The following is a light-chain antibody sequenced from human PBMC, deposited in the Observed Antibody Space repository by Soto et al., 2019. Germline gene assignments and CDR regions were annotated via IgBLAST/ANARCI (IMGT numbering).Light chain of an antibody. J-gene: IGKJ2*01. Sequence: PGERATLSCRASQSVSDYLAWYQQKPGQAPRLLIYDASNRATGIPARFSGSGFGTDFTLTISSLEPEDFAVYYCEQRSIWPLYTFGQGTKVDIK. CDR2: DAS. CDR1: QSVSDY. V-gene: IGKV3-11*01. CDR3: EQRSIWPLYT.